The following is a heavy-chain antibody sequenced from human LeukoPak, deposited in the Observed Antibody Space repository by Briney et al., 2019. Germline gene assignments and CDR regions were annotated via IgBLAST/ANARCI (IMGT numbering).Heavy chain of an antibody. CDR1: GYTFTSYD. D-gene: IGHD3-22*01. J-gene: IGHJ4*02. V-gene: IGHV1-8*01. CDR2: MNPNSGNT. CDR3: ARFEFRDDSSGYSDY. Sequence: ASVKVSCKASGYTFTSYDINWVRQATGRGLEWMGWMNPNSGNTGYAQKFQGRVTMTRNTSISTAYMELSSLRSEDTAVYYCARFEFRDDSSGYSDYWGQGTLVTVSS.